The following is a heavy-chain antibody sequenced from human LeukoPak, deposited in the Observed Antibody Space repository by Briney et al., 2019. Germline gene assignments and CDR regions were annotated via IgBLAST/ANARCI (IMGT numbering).Heavy chain of an antibody. Sequence: PSETLSLTCTVSGGSISSGGYYWSWIRQPPGKGLEWIGYIYHSGSTYYNPSLKSRVTISVDRSKNQFSLKLSSVTAADTAVYYCARSSFFGEFDYWGQGTLVTVSS. CDR1: GGSISSGGYY. V-gene: IGHV4-30-2*01. D-gene: IGHD3-10*01. J-gene: IGHJ4*02. CDR2: IYHSGST. CDR3: ARSSFFGEFDY.